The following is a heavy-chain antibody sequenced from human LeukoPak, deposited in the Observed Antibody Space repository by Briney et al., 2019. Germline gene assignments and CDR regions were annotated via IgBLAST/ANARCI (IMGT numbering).Heavy chain of an antibody. D-gene: IGHD2-2*01. Sequence: PGRSLRLSCAASGFTSSSYGMHWVRRAPGKGLEWVAVISYDGSNKYYADSVKGRFTISRDNSKNTLYLQMNSLRAEDTAVCYCAKLSSTSWTFDYWGQGTLVTVSS. CDR3: AKLSSTSWTFDY. CDR2: ISYDGSNK. J-gene: IGHJ4*02. V-gene: IGHV3-30*18. CDR1: GFTSSSYG.